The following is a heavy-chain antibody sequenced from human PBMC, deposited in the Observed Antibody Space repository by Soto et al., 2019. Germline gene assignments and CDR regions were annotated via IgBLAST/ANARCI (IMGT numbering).Heavy chain of an antibody. CDR2: MNPNSGNT. Sequence: GASVKVSCKASGYIFTTYDINWVRQATGQGLEWMGWMNPNSGNTGYAQKFQGRVTMTRKSSISTAYMELSSLRSEDTAVYYCARGLYCISSSCPRPYYNFGMDVWGQGTTVTVSS. V-gene: IGHV1-8*01. CDR3: ARGLYCISSSCPRPYYNFGMDV. CDR1: GYIFTTYD. D-gene: IGHD2-2*01. J-gene: IGHJ6*02.